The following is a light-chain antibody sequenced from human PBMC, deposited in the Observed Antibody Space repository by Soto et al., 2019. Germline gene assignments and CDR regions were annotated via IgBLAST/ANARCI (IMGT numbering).Light chain of an antibody. V-gene: IGLV1-47*01. CDR2: RNN. J-gene: IGLJ1*01. CDR1: SSNIGSNY. CDR3: AAWDGSLSGHV. Sequence: QSVLTQPPSSSGTPGQTVTISCSGNSSNIGSNYVYWFQQFPGTAPKLLIYRNNQRPSGVPDRFSGSKSGTSASLAISGLRSEDEADYYRAAWDGSLSGHVFGTGTKLTVL.